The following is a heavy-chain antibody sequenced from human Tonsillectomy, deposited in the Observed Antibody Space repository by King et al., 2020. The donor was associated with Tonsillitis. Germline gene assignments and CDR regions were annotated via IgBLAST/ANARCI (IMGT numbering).Heavy chain of an antibody. D-gene: IGHD3-10*01. Sequence: QVQLQESGPGLVKSSETLSLTCTVSGGSISSYYWSWLRQPPGKGLEWIAYIHYSGSTNYNPYLKSRVTISVDTSKTQFSLKLSSVTAADTAVYYCARHSGGNHDVFDIWGQGTVLTVSS. V-gene: IGHV4-59*08. J-gene: IGHJ3*02. CDR2: IHYSGST. CDR1: GGSISSYY. CDR3: ARHSGGNHDVFDI.